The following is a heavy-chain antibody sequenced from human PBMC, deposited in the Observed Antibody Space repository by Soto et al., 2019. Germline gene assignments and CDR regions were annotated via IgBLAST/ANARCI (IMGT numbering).Heavy chain of an antibody. Sequence: QVQLQQWGAGLLKPSETLSLTCAVYGGSFSGYYWSWIRQPPGKGLEWIGEINHSGSTNYNPSLKSRVTISVDTSKNQFSLKLSSVTAADTAVYYCARGRGEVAGTMSAFDIWGQGTMVTVSS. D-gene: IGHD6-19*01. CDR3: ARGRGEVAGTMSAFDI. J-gene: IGHJ3*02. V-gene: IGHV4-34*01. CDR2: INHSGST. CDR1: GGSFSGYY.